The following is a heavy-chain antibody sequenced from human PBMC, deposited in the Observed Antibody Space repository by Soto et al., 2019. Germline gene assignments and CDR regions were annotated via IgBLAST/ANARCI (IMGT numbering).Heavy chain of an antibody. CDR1: EFTFISYG. J-gene: IGHJ4*02. V-gene: IGHV3-30*18. D-gene: IGHD3-22*01. CDR3: AKDTYYHDTTGYYVFDY. CDR2: ISYDGSKK. Sequence: QVQLVESGGGVVQPGRSLTLSGAASEFTFISYGIHWVRQAPAKGLGGVAVISYDGSKKQYADSVKGRFTISRDNSKNTLHLQMNSLRAEDTAVYYCAKDTYYHDTTGYYVFDYWGQGTLVTVSS.